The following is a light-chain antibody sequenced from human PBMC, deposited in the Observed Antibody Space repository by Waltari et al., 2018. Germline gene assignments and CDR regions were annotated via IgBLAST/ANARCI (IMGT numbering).Light chain of an antibody. V-gene: IGKV3-15*01. Sequence: EIVMTQSPATLSVSPGERATLSCRASQTLISNSAWYQQKPGQAPRLLIYGASIRATGIPARFSGSGSGTQFTLTISSLQSEDFVVYYCQQYNNRPYTFGQGTKLEIK. CDR1: QTLISN. CDR3: QQYNNRPYT. CDR2: GAS. J-gene: IGKJ2*01.